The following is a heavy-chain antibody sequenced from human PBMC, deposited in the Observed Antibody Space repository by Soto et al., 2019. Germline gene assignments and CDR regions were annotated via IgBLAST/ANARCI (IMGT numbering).Heavy chain of an antibody. J-gene: IGHJ5*02. V-gene: IGHV3-30-3*01. CDR1: GFTFSSYA. CDR3: RAALDYSNQQNWFDP. Sequence: GGSLRLSCAASGFTFSSYAMHWVRQAPGKGLEWVAVISYDGSNKYYADSVKGRFTISRDNSKNTLYLQMNSLRAEDTAVYYCRAALDYSNQQNWFDPWGQGTLVTVSS. D-gene: IGHD4-4*01. CDR2: ISYDGSNK.